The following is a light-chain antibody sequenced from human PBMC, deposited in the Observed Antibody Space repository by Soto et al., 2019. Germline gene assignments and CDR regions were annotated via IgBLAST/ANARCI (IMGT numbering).Light chain of an antibody. CDR2: YDR. CDR3: QVWDSGSGHRV. Sequence: SYALTQPPSVSVAPGRTATITCWGNNIGSRSVHWYQQMSGQAPLLVIYYDRDRPSGIPERFSGSNSGNTATLTINRVEAGDEADYYCQVWDSGSGHRVFGGGTKLTVL. CDR1: NIGSRS. J-gene: IGLJ2*01. V-gene: IGLV3-21*04.